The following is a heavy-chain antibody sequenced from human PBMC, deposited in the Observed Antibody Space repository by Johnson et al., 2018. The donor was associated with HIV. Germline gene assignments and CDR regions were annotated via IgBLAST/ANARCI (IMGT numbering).Heavy chain of an antibody. D-gene: IGHD1-26*01. CDR3: ARDSVGARGAFDI. Sequence: VQLVESGGGLVQPGRSLRLSCAASGFTFDDYAMHWVRQAPGKGLEWVSGISWNSVSIGYADSVKGRFTISRDNAKNSLYLQMNSLRAEDAALYYCARDSVGARGAFDIWGQGTMVTVSS. V-gene: IGHV3-9*01. CDR1: GFTFDDYA. CDR2: ISWNSVSI. J-gene: IGHJ3*02.